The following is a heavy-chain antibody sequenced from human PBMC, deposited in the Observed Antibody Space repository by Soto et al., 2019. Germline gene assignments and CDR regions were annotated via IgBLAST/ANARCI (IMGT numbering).Heavy chain of an antibody. CDR1: GGSISSYY. J-gene: IGHJ4*02. Sequence: SETLSLTCTVSGGSISSYYCSWIRQPPGKGLEWIGYIYYSGSTNYNPSLKSRVTISVDTSKNQFSLKLSSVTAADTAVYYCAGSDSSGYYALPYYFDYWGQGTLVTVSS. CDR2: IYYSGST. V-gene: IGHV4-59*01. D-gene: IGHD3-22*01. CDR3: AGSDSSGYYALPYYFDY.